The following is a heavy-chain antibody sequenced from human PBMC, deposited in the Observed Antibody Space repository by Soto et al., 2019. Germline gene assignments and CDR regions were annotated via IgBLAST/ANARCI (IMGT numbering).Heavy chain of an antibody. Sequence: ASVKVSCKVSGYTLTELSMHWVRQAPGKGLEWMGGFDPEDGETIYAQKFQGRDTMTEDTSTDTAYMELSSLRSEDTAVYYCARAPHGYWTIYWLDPWGQGTLVTVSS. CDR3: ARAPHGYWTIYWLDP. V-gene: IGHV1-24*01. CDR2: FDPEDGET. CDR1: GYTLTELS. D-gene: IGHD6-13*01. J-gene: IGHJ5*02.